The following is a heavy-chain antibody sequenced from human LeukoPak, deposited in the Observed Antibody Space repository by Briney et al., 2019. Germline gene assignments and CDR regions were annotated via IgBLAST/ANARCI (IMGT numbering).Heavy chain of an antibody. D-gene: IGHD1-26*01. CDR1: GFTFNTYW. CDR3: TSGGLAYYWFDY. CDR2: INVDGSST. Sequence: GGSLRLSCAASGFTFNTYWMHWVRQAPGKGLMWVSRINVDGSSTTYADPVKGRFTISRDNAKNTLYLQMNSLRAEDTAVYYCTSGGLAYYWFDYWGQGTLVTVSS. J-gene: IGHJ4*02. V-gene: IGHV3-74*01.